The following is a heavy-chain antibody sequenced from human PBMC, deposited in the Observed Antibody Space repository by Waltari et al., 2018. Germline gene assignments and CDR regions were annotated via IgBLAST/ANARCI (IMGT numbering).Heavy chain of an antibody. J-gene: IGHJ3*01. Sequence: QVQLQESGPGLVKPSETLSLVCNVSGGSISGSYWSWIRQPAGKGLEWLGRFSTSAATYYNPSLNGRVTMSVDTSTSQFSLKLKSVTAADTAMYYCARDAAAVSVDLWGQGTMVTVS. CDR3: ARDAAAVSVDL. CDR2: FSTSAAT. V-gene: IGHV4-4*07. CDR1: GGSISGSY. D-gene: IGHD6-19*01.